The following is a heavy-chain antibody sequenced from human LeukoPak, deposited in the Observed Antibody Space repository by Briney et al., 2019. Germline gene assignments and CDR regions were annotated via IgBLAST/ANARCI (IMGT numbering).Heavy chain of an antibody. CDR1: GSIFTTYW. Sequence: GESLQISCKGSGSIFTTYWIGWVRQMPGKGLEWMGIIYPGDSDTRYSPSFQGQVTISADKSINTAYLQWSSLKASDTAMYYCAIYYRSTADYWGQGTLVTVSS. V-gene: IGHV5-51*01. CDR3: AIYYRSTADY. CDR2: IYPGDSDT. J-gene: IGHJ4*02. D-gene: IGHD1-26*01.